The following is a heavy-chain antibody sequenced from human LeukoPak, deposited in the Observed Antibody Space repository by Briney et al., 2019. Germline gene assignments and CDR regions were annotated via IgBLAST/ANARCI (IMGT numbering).Heavy chain of an antibody. CDR3: AKPILGEWLANPRFDY. CDR1: GFTFDGYT. CDR2: ISGDGGST. J-gene: IGHJ4*02. V-gene: IGHV3-43*02. Sequence: PGGSLRLSCAAPGFTFDGYTMHWVRQAPGKGLEWVSLISGDGGSTYYADSVRGRFTISRDNSRNSLYLQMNSLRTEDTAFYYCAKPILGEWLANPRFDYWGQGTLVTVSS. D-gene: IGHD3-16*01.